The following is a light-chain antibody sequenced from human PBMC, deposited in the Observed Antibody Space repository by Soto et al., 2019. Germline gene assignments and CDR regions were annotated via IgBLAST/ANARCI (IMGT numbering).Light chain of an antibody. V-gene: IGKV3-15*01. CDR1: QSVSGY. Sequence: EIVLTQSPGTLSLSPGERATLSCRASQSVSGYLAWYQQKPGQAPRLLIYGASRRATGFPARFSGSGSGTDFTLTISSLQSEDFAVYYCQQYNNWPWTFGQGTKVDIK. CDR3: QQYNNWPWT. CDR2: GAS. J-gene: IGKJ1*01.